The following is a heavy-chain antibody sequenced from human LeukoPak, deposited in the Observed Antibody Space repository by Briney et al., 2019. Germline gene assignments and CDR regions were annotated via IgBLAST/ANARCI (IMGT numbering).Heavy chain of an antibody. CDR2: IDTKGTRT. J-gene: IGHJ4*02. CDR3: ARDSAAAGTGFDY. Sequence: GGSLRLSCAASGFILSNSAMTWVRQAPGKGLQWVSGIDTKGTRTYYADSVKGRFSISRDNSKNTLFLQMNSLRAEDTAVYYCARDSAAAGTGFDYWGQGTLVTVSS. V-gene: IGHV3-23*01. CDR1: GFILSNSA. D-gene: IGHD6-13*01.